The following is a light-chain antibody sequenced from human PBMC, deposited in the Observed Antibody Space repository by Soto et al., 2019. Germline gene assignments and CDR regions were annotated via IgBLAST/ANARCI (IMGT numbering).Light chain of an antibody. CDR3: QRYNNWPPVT. CDR1: QSVSSN. J-gene: IGKJ5*01. CDR2: GAS. Sequence: EIVMTQSPATLSESPGERATLSCRASQSVSSNLDWYQQKPGQAPRLLIYGASTRATGIPARFSGSGSGTEFNLTISSLQSEDFAVYYCQRYNNWPPVTFGQGTRLEIK. V-gene: IGKV3-15*01.